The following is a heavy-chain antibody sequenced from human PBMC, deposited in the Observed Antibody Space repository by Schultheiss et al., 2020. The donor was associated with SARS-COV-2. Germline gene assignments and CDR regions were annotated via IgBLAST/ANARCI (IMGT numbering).Heavy chain of an antibody. CDR3: AKGAVAGDDAFDL. CDR2: IWYDGSKT. Sequence: GESLKISCAVSGVTFSSYGMHWVRQSPGKGLEWVAFIWYDGSKTYYADSVKGRFTMSRDNSRNTLYLQMHILRPEDTAVYYCAKGAVAGDDAFDLWGQGTLVTVSS. J-gene: IGHJ3*01. V-gene: IGHV3-30*02. CDR1: GVTFSSYG. D-gene: IGHD6-19*01.